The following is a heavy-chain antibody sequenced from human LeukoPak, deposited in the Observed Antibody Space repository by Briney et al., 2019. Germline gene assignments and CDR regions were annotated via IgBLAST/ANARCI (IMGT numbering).Heavy chain of an antibody. Sequence: GGSLRLSCAASGFTFSSYSMHWVRQAPGKGLEWVALISYDGNNKYYADSVKGRFTISRDNSKNTLYLQMNSLRAEDTAVYYCARRDSEEDYFDYWGQGTLVTVSS. CDR2: ISYDGNNK. CDR3: ARRDSEEDYFDY. CDR1: GFTFSSYS. V-gene: IGHV3-30*14. J-gene: IGHJ4*02.